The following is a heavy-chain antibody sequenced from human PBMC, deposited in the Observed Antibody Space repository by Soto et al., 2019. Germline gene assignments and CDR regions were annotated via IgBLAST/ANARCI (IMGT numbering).Heavy chain of an antibody. J-gene: IGHJ4*02. CDR2: IIPILGIA. V-gene: IGHV1-69*02. Sequence: SVKVSCKASGGTFSSYTISWVRQAPGQGLEWMGRIIPILGIANYAQKFQDRVTIARDTSANTAFMELSSLTSEDTAVYYCARGSAAAGPYYFDYWAQGTLVTVSS. CDR1: GGTFSSYT. CDR3: ARGSAAAGPYYFDY. D-gene: IGHD6-13*01.